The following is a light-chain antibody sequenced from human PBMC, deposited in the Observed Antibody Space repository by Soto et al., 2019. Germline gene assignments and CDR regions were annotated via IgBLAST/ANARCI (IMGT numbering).Light chain of an antibody. CDR2: DVT. J-gene: IGLJ2*01. CDR1: SSDVGGYNF. V-gene: IGLV2-14*01. CDR3: NSFTGGGSQVV. Sequence: QSALTQPASVSGSPGQSITISCTGTSSDVGGYNFVSWYQQHPGKAPKLMVYDVTNRPSGVSNRFSGSKSGNTASLTISGIQAEDEAHYYCNSFTGGGSQVVFGGGTKLTVL.